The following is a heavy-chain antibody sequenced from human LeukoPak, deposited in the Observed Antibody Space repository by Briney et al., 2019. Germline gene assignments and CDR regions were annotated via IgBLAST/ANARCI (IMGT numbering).Heavy chain of an antibody. J-gene: IGHJ4*02. D-gene: IGHD6-6*01. V-gene: IGHV3-21*06. CDR1: GFSFGSYS. CDR2: MSSGSTYI. Sequence: PGGSLRLSCAASGFSFGSYSMTWVRQAPGKGLEWVSSMSSGSTYIYYADSVRGRFTISRDNAKNSLYLLMNSLRVDDTAVYYCASGRPTGASRVFVVQWGQGTLVTVSS. CDR3: ASGRPTGASRVFVVQ.